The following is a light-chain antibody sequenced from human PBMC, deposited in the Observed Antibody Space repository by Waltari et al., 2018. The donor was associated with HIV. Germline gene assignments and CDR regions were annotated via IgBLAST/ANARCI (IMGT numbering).Light chain of an antibody. CDR1: SSDVGGYNY. Sequence: QSALTQPRSVSGSPGQSVTIPCTGTSSDVGGYNYVSWYQQHPGKAPNLMIYDVNKRPSGVPDRFSGSKSGNTASLTISGLQAEDEADYYCCSYAGNYTLGVFGGGTKLTVL. V-gene: IGLV2-11*01. J-gene: IGLJ3*02. CDR3: CSYAGNYTLGV. CDR2: DVN.